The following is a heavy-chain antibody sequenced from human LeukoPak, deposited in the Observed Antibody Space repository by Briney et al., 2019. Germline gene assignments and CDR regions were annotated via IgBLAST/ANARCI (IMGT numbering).Heavy chain of an antibody. V-gene: IGHV3-72*01. Sequence: GGSLRLSCAASGFALSDHHMDWVRQAPGKGLEWAGRNRNKASRSTTEYAASVKGRFTISRDDSKNSMYLQLNNLKTEDTAVYYCTTIEGTTGYWGQGTLVTVSS. CDR3: TTIEGTTGY. J-gene: IGHJ4*02. CDR2: NRNKASRSTT. CDR1: GFALSDHH. D-gene: IGHD1-26*01.